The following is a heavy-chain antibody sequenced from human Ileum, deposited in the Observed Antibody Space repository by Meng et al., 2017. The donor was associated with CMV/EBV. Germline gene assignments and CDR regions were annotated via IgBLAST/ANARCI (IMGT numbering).Heavy chain of an antibody. CDR2: ISPTGDTI. CDR1: GFIFRDYY. CDR3: ARDLSKIRSNWFDP. V-gene: IGHV3-11*01. Sequence: SGFIFRDYYMSWLRQAPGKGLEWLSYISPTGDTIFYTDSVKGRFTISRDNARNSLYLHMNSLTPEDTAVYCCARDLSKIRSNWFDPWGQGTLVTVSS. J-gene: IGHJ5*02.